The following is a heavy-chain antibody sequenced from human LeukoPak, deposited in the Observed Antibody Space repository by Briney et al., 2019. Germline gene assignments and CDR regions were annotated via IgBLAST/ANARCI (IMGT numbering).Heavy chain of an antibody. CDR3: STDRGSDRNYGDNPPFDY. D-gene: IGHD4-23*01. V-gene: IGHV3-15*01. J-gene: IGHJ4*02. CDR1: GFTFSNAW. CDR2: IKGIPDGETT. Sequence: GGSLRLSCAAPGFTFSNAWMSWVRQAPGKGLEWVGRIKGIPDGETTDYAAPVKGRFTISRDDSKDTVYQLMNSLRAEDTAVYYCSTDRGSDRNYGDNPPFDYWGQGTLVTVSS.